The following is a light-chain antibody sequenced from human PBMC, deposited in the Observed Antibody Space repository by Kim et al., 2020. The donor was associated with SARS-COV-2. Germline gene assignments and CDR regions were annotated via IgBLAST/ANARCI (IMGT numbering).Light chain of an antibody. J-gene: IGLJ2*01. CDR1: SSDVGGYNL. CDR2: EGS. V-gene: IGLV2-23*01. CDR3: CSYAGSSIHVV. Sequence: QSITIACTGTSSDVGGYNLVSWYQQHPGKAPKLMIYEGSKRPSGVSNRFSGSKSGNTASLTISGLQAEDEADYYCCSYAGSSIHVVFGGGTQLTVL.